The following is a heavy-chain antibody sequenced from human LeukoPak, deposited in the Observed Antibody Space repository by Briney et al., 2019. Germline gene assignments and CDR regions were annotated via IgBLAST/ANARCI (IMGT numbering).Heavy chain of an antibody. Sequence: GGSLRLSCAASGFTFSNYEMNWVRQAPGKGLEWVSYISSSGSSIYYADSVKGRFTISRDNAKNSLYLQMNSLRAEDTAVYYCAELGITMIGGVWGKGTTVTISS. V-gene: IGHV3-48*03. CDR1: GFTFSNYE. CDR3: AELGITMIGGV. CDR2: ISSSGSSI. D-gene: IGHD3-10*02. J-gene: IGHJ6*04.